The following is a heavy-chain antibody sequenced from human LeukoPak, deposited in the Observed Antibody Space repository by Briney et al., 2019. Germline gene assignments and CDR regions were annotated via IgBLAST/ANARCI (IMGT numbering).Heavy chain of an antibody. CDR2: ISSSGSTI. V-gene: IGHV3-48*03. CDR3: ARGLRYGSGSLDSDLDY. D-gene: IGHD3-10*01. CDR1: GFTFNSYE. Sequence: GGSLRLSCAASGFTFNSYEMNWVRQAPGKGLEWVSYISSSGSTIYYADSVKGRFTISRDNAKNSLYLQMNSLRAEDTAVYYCARGLRYGSGSLDSDLDYWGQGTLVTVSS. J-gene: IGHJ4*02.